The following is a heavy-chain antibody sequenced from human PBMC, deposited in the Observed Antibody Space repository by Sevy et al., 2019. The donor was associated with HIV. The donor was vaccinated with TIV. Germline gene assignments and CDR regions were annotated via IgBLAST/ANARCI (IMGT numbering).Heavy chain of an antibody. J-gene: IGHJ4*02. D-gene: IGHD7-27*01. Sequence: GGSLRLSCAASGFTFSSYWMSWVRQAPGKGLEWVANIKQDGSEKYYVDSVKGRFTISRDNAKNSLYLQMNSLRAGDTAVYYCARDWVDWGPTVHGTAFDYWGQGTLVTVSS. CDR3: ARDWVDWGPTVHGTAFDY. CDR1: GFTFSSYW. CDR2: IKQDGSEK. V-gene: IGHV3-7*01.